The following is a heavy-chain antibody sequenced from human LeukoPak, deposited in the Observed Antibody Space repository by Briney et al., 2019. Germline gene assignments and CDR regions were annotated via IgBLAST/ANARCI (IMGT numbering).Heavy chain of an antibody. V-gene: IGHV4-61*08. Sequence: PSQTLSLTCTVSGGSISTGDYYWSWIRQPPGKGLEWIGYIYYSGSTNYNPSLKSRVTISVDTSKNQFSLKLSSVTAADTAVYYCARRAAAGRVYFDYWGQGTLVTVSS. CDR3: ARRAAAGRVYFDY. CDR2: IYYSGST. J-gene: IGHJ4*02. D-gene: IGHD6-13*01. CDR1: GGSISTGDYY.